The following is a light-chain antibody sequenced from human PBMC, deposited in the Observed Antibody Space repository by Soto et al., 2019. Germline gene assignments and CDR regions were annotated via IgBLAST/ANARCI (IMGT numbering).Light chain of an antibody. CDR2: DAS. CDR3: QQYENYWT. Sequence: DIQKTQSPFTLSESVVDRVTITFRASQTISSWLAWYQQIPGKAPKLLIYDASNLESGVPSRFSGSGSGTEFTLTISSLQPEDFAVYYCQQYENYWTFGQGTKVDI. CDR1: QTISSW. J-gene: IGKJ1*01. V-gene: IGKV1-5*01.